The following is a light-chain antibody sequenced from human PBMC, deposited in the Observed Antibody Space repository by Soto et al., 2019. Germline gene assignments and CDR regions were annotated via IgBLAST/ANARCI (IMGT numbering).Light chain of an antibody. CDR3: CSFAGSHTSPA. J-gene: IGLJ1*01. Sequence: QSVLTQPRSVSGSPGQSVTISCTGTGGDVGGYNFVSWYQLHPGKAPKLMIFDVSKRPSGVHDRFSGSKSGNTASLTISGLQADDEADYYCCSFAGSHTSPAFGGGTKLTVL. CDR2: DVS. V-gene: IGLV2-11*01. CDR1: GGDVGGYNF.